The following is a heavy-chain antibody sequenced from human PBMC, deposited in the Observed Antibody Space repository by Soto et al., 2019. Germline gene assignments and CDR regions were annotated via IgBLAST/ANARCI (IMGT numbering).Heavy chain of an antibody. CDR3: ANARGVLDAFDI. V-gene: IGHV3-30*18. J-gene: IGHJ3*02. CDR1: GFTSSSFV. Sequence: QVQLVESGGGVVQPGTSLRLSCAASGFTSSSFVIHWVRQAPGKGLEWLAVISSDGNNQYYADSVKGRFTISRDNSKKTLYLQVNSLRAEDTAVYFCANARGVLDAFDIWGQGTMVTVS. CDR2: ISSDGNNQ. D-gene: IGHD3-10*01.